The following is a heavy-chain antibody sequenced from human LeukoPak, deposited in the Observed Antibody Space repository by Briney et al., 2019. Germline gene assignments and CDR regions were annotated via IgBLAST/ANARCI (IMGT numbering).Heavy chain of an antibody. J-gene: IGHJ4*02. Sequence: GGSLRLSCAASGFTFSSYWMSWVRQAPGRGLEWVANMKQDGSEKYYVDSVKGRFTISRDNAKKSLYLQMNSLRGEDTAIYYCAEGSNYGDSSFWGQGTLVTVSS. CDR3: AEGSNYGDSSF. D-gene: IGHD4-17*01. CDR2: MKQDGSEK. CDR1: GFTFSSYW. V-gene: IGHV3-7*01.